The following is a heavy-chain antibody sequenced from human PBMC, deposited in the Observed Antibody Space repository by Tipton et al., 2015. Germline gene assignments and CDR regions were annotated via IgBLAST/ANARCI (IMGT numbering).Heavy chain of an antibody. CDR3: AREVWYYDSSGYDY. D-gene: IGHD3-22*01. CDR1: GGSFSDFY. CDR2: INHRGST. J-gene: IGHJ4*02. V-gene: IGHV4-34*01. Sequence: TLSLTCGVYGGSFSDFYWNWIRQTPGKGLEWIGEINHRGSTTHNPSLKSRVSMSVDTSKNQISLRMMSVTAADTAVYYCAREVWYYDSSGYDYWGQGTLVTVSS.